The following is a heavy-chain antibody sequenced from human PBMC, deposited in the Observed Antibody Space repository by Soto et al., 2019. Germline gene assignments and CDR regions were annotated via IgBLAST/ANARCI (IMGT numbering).Heavy chain of an antibody. Sequence: ASVKVSCEASGYIFTAYSMHWVRQAPGQGLEWVGWFNPNSGDTIYAQKFQGRVTLTGDTSISTAYMELYSLTSDDTAVYYCAREASAVISLDYWGQGTLVTVSS. D-gene: IGHD6-19*01. J-gene: IGHJ4*02. CDR1: GYIFTAYS. CDR2: FNPNSGDT. CDR3: AREASAVISLDY. V-gene: IGHV1-2*02.